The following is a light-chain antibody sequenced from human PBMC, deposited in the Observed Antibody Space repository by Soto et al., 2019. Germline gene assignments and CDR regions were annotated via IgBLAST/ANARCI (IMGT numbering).Light chain of an antibody. V-gene: IGKV1-5*01. J-gene: IGKJ1*01. CDR1: QSISSW. Sequence: DIQMTQSPSTLSASVGARATITCRASQSISSWLAWYQQKPGKATKLLIYDASSLESGVPSRFSGSGSGTEFTLTISSLQPDEFATYYCQQYNSYSQTFGQGTKVDIK. CDR2: DAS. CDR3: QQYNSYSQT.